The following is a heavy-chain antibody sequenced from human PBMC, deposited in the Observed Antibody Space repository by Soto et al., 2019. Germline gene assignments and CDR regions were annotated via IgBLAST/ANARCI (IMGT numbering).Heavy chain of an antibody. D-gene: IGHD6-19*01. V-gene: IGHV4-31*03. J-gene: IGHJ5*02. CDR1: GYFIGAGGYY. Sequence: QIELQESGPGLVKPSQTLSLTCFVSGYFIGAGGYYWSWIRHHPGKGLEWIGSFYSSGSIIYNPSLRSRVSITGDMSTNQFSMSLTSVTAADTARYYCARMYSSGSGWFHPWGQGTLVIVSS. CDR2: FYSSGSI. CDR3: ARMYSSGSGWFHP.